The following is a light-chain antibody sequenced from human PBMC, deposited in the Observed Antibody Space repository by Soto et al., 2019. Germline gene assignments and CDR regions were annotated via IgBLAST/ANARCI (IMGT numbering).Light chain of an antibody. CDR3: QQFQSFSRT. CDR2: DAS. CDR1: ESIGTW. J-gene: IGKJ1*01. Sequence: GYRVTITFRASESIGTWLAWYQQKPGKAPNLLIYDASSLQSGVPSRFSGRGSGTEFTLTISSLQPDDFATYYCQQFQSFSRTFGQGTKVDIK. V-gene: IGKV1-5*01.